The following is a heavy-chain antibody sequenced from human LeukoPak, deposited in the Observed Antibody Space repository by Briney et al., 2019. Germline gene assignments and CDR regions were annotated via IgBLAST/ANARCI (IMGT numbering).Heavy chain of an antibody. Sequence: SETLSLTCTVTGGSISSGSYYWGWIRQPPGKGLEWIGSIYYTGGTYNNPSLKSRVTMSVDTSKNQFSLKLSSVTAADTAVYYCARDKMAYDSSGYYNYYYYYYMDVWGKGTTVTVSS. CDR1: GGSISSGSYY. D-gene: IGHD3-22*01. CDR3: ARDKMAYDSSGYYNYYYYYYMDV. V-gene: IGHV4-39*07. J-gene: IGHJ6*03. CDR2: IYYTGGT.